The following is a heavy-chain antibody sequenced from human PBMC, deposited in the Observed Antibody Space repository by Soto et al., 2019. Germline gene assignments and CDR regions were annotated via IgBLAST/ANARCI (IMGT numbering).Heavy chain of an antibody. Sequence: PGGSLRLSCAASGFTFSSYAMSWVRPAPGKGLEWVSAISGSGGSTYYADSVKGRFTISRDNSKNTLYLQMNSLGAEDTAVYYCAKGLVVVVAAFQHWGQGTLVTVSS. CDR2: ISGSGGST. J-gene: IGHJ1*01. CDR3: AKGLVVVVAAFQH. D-gene: IGHD2-15*01. V-gene: IGHV3-23*01. CDR1: GFTFSSYA.